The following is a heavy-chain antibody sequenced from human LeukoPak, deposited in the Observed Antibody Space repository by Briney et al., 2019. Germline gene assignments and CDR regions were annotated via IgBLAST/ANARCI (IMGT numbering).Heavy chain of an antibody. CDR3: ARNFYFYNMDV. CDR2: ISAYNGNT. J-gene: IGHJ6*03. CDR1: GYTFTSYG. V-gene: IGHV1-18*01. Sequence: ASVKVSCKASGYTFTSYGISWVRQAPGQGLEWMGWISAYNGNTNYAQKLQGRLTMTTDTSTSTAYMELRSLGSDDTAIYYCARNFYFYNMDVWGKGTTVTISS.